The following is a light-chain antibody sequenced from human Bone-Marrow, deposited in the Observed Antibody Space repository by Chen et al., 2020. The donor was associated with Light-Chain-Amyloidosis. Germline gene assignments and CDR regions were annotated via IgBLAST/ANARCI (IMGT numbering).Light chain of an antibody. V-gene: IGLV6-57*03. J-gene: IGLJ3*02. CDR2: EDN. CDR1: GGSIASNY. CDR3: QAYDSTTRV. Sequence: NFMLTQPHSVSESPGKTVITSCTRSGGSIASNYVQWYQQHPGSAPTAVIFEDNQRPAGVPDRLSGSISSSSTSASLTCSGLKAEDEADYYSQAYDSTTRVFGGGTKLTVL.